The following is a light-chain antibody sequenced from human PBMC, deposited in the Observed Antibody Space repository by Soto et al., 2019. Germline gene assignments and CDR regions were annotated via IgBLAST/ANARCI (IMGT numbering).Light chain of an antibody. CDR1: QSLNSY. V-gene: IGKV3-11*01. J-gene: IGKJ4*01. CDR2: EAS. CDR3: QQRRDWPLT. Sequence: EIVLTQSPATLSLSPGERATLSCRASQSLNSYLAWFQQKPGQAPRLLIYEASNRATGIPARFSGSGSGTDFTLAISSLEPAYFAVYYCQQRRDWPLTFGGGTKVEIK.